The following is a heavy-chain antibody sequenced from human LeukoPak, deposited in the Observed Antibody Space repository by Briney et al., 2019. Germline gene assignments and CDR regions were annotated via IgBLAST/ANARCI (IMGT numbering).Heavy chain of an antibody. CDR3: AKSLDRLLWFGELFPPFDY. D-gene: IGHD3-10*01. V-gene: IGHV3-23*01. CDR1: GFTFSSYA. Sequence: GGSLRLSCAASGFTFSSYAMSWVLQAPGKGLEWVSAISGSGGSTYYADSVKGRFTISRDNSKNTLYLQMNSLRAEDTAVYYCAKSLDRLLWFGELFPPFDYWGQGTLVTVSS. J-gene: IGHJ4*02. CDR2: ISGSGGST.